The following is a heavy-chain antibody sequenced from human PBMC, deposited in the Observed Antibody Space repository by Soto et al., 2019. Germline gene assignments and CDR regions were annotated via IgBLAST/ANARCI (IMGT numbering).Heavy chain of an antibody. CDR2: ISYDGSNK. CDR3: AKPLYSSSWWGYYFDY. CDR1: GFTFSSYG. J-gene: IGHJ4*02. V-gene: IGHV3-30*18. Sequence: GGSLRLSCAASGFTFSSYGMHWVRQAPGKGLEWVAVISYDGSNKYYADSVKGRFTISRDNSKNTLYLQMNSLRAEDTAVYYCAKPLYSSSWWGYYFDYWGQGTLVTVSS. D-gene: IGHD6-13*01.